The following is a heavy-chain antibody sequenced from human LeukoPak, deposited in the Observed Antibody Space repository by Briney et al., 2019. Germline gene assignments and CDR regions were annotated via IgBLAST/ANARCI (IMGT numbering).Heavy chain of an antibody. Sequence: TGGSLRLSCAASGFTFSDYYMSWIRQAPGKGLEWVSYISSSGSTIYYADSVKGRFTISRDNAKNSLYLQMNSLRAEDTTVYYCARDSVDTAMVMEGDAAFDIWGQGTMVTVSS. CDR2: ISSSGSTI. J-gene: IGHJ3*02. CDR3: ARDSVDTAMVMEGDAAFDI. CDR1: GFTFSDYY. D-gene: IGHD5-18*01. V-gene: IGHV3-11*01.